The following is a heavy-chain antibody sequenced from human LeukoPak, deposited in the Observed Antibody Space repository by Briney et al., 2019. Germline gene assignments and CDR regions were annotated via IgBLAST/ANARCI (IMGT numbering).Heavy chain of an antibody. Sequence: ASVKVSCKASGGTFSSYAISWVRQAPGQGLEWMGGIVPILGTANYAQKFQGRVTITADDSTGTAYMELTSLRSAGTAVYYCARSQGYSYGSSYWGQGTLVTVSS. CDR3: ARSQGYSYGSSY. J-gene: IGHJ4*02. D-gene: IGHD5-18*01. CDR1: GGTFSSYA. CDR2: IVPILGTA. V-gene: IGHV1-69*13.